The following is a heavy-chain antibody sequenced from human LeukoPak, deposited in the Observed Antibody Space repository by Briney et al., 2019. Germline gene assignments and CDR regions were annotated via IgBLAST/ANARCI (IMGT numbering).Heavy chain of an antibody. V-gene: IGHV3-53*01. D-gene: IGHD4-17*01. CDR2: IYSGGST. CDR1: DFTVSSNY. J-gene: IGHJ6*03. CDR3: AKVPHDYEYYYYYMDV. Sequence: GGSLRLSCAASDFTVSSNYMSWVRQAPGKGLEWVSVIYSGGSTYYADSVKGRFTISRDNSKNTLFLQMNSLRAEDTAVYYCAKVPHDYEYYYYYMDVWGKGTTVTVSS.